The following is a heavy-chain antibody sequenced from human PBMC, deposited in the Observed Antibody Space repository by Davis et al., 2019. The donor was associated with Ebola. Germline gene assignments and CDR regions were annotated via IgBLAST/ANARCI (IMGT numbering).Heavy chain of an antibody. CDR2: IYHSGTT. CDR1: GGSFSGYY. D-gene: IGHD3-16*01. J-gene: IGHJ4*02. V-gene: IGHV4-34*01. Sequence: PSETLSLTCAAYGGSFSGYYWTWIRQSPGKGLEWIGEIYHSGTTNYNPSLKNRVTMSVDTSKSQFSLKLTSVTAADTAVYYCARTHDNVWGSYGYWGQGNLVTVSS. CDR3: ARTHDNVWGSYGY.